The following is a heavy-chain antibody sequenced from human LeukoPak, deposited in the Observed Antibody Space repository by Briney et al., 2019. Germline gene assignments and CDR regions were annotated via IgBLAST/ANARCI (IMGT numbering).Heavy chain of an antibody. CDR3: ARIQGGELLFDY. CDR1: GGSISSYY. V-gene: IGHV4-59*01. D-gene: IGHD1-26*01. J-gene: IGHJ4*02. CDR2: IYYSGST. Sequence: SETLSLTCTVSGGSISSYYWSWIRQPPGKGLEWIGYIYYSGSTNYNPSLKSRVTISVDTSKNQFSLKLSSVTAADTAVYYCARIQGGELLFDYWGQGTLVTVSS.